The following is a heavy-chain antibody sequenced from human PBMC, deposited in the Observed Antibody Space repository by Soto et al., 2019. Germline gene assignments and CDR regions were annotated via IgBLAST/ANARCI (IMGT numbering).Heavy chain of an antibody. CDR1: GGSISSGGYY. V-gene: IGHV4-31*03. Sequence: SETLSLTCTVSGGSISSGGYYWSWIRQHPGKGLEWIGYIYYSGSTYYNPSLKSRVTISVDTSKNQFSLKLSSVTAADTAVYYCARIDFEVTAPFDYWGQGTLVTVSS. D-gene: IGHD2-21*02. J-gene: IGHJ4*02. CDR2: IYYSGST. CDR3: ARIDFEVTAPFDY.